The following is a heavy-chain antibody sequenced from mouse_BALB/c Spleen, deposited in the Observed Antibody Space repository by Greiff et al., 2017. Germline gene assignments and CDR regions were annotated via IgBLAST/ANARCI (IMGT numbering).Heavy chain of an antibody. CDR1: GFTFTDYY. D-gene: IGHD1-1*01. V-gene: IGHV7-3*02. J-gene: IGHJ1*01. CDR3: ARAYGSYWYFDV. Sequence: VQLKESGGGLVQPGGSLRLSCATSGFTFTDYYMSWVRQPPGKALEWLGFIRNKANGYTTEYSASVKGRFTISRDNSQSILYLQMNTLRAEDSATYYCARAYGSYWYFDVWGAGTTVTVSS. CDR2: IRNKANGYTT.